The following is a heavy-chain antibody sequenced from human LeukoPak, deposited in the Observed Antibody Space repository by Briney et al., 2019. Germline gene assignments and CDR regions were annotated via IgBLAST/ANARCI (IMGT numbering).Heavy chain of an antibody. V-gene: IGHV1-2*02. D-gene: IGHD5-18*01. CDR2: INPNSGGT. Sequence: VSVKVSCKASGYTFTGYYMHWVRQAPGQGLEWMGWINPNSGGTNYAQKFQGRVTMTRDTSISTAYMELSRLRSDDTAVYYCARTTEGGYTYGYFYYYYMDVWGKGTTVTISS. CDR3: ARTTEGGYTYGYFYYYYMDV. J-gene: IGHJ6*03. CDR1: GYTFTGYY.